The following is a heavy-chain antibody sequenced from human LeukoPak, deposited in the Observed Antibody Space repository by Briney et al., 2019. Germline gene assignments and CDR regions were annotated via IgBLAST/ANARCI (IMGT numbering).Heavy chain of an antibody. CDR1: GFSLRRHE. D-gene: IGHD3-22*01. CDR3: ARCSNSYDNGGYYRCPLDY. V-gene: IGHV3-48*03. J-gene: IGHJ4*02. Sequence: GRTLRLSSAASGFSLRRHEMTWVRQAPGKGLEWGSSISISARTIYYADSVKGRFTISRDKAKNSLYLQMNSLRAEDTAVYYCARCSNSYDNGGYYRCPLDYWGQGTLVTVSS. CDR2: ISISARTI.